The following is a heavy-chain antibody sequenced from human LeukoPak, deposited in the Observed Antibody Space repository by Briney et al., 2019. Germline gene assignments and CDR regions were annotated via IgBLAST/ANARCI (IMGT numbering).Heavy chain of an antibody. CDR1: GFTFDDYA. J-gene: IGHJ4*02. CDR2: INWNSGSK. Sequence: GGSLRLSCAASGFTFDDYAIHWVRQAPGKGLEWVSGINWNSGSKHYADSVKGRFTISRDNAKNSLFLQMNSLRPEDTALYYCAKDFSSGYYYFDYWGQGTLVTVSS. D-gene: IGHD3-22*01. V-gene: IGHV3-9*01. CDR3: AKDFSSGYYYFDY.